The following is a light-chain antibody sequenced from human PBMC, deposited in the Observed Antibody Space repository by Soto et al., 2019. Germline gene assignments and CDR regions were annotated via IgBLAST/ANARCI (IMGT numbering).Light chain of an antibody. V-gene: IGKV3-15*01. Sequence: EIVMTQSPATLSVSPGERATLSCRASQSVSSNLAWYQQKPGQAPRLLIYGASTRATGIPARFSGSGSGTQFTLTISSLQSEDFALYYCHQYNNWPPGTFGQGTKVDIK. J-gene: IGKJ2*01. CDR3: HQYNNWPPGT. CDR2: GAS. CDR1: QSVSSN.